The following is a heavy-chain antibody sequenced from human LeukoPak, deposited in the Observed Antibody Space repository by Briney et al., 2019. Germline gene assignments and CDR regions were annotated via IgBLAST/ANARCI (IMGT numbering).Heavy chain of an antibody. CDR1: GFTFSSYE. J-gene: IGHJ4*02. Sequence: PTGGSLRLSCAASGFTFSSYEMNWVRQAPGKGLEWVSYISSSGSTIYYADSVKGRFTISRDNAKNSLYLQMNSLRAEDTAFYYCARDLRTGYTYGYPLDYWGQGTLVTVSS. CDR2: ISSSGSTI. D-gene: IGHD5-18*01. V-gene: IGHV3-48*03. CDR3: ARDLRTGYTYGYPLDY.